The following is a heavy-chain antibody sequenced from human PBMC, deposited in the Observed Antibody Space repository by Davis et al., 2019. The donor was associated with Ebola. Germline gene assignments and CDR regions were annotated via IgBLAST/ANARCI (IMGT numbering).Heavy chain of an antibody. CDR1: GFTFSSYG. J-gene: IGHJ2*01. CDR3: ARISSGWSGYFDL. D-gene: IGHD6-19*01. CDR2: ISSSSSYT. V-gene: IGHV3-21*05. Sequence: PGGSLRLSCAASGFTFSSYGMHWVRQAPGKGLEWVSYISSSSSYTNYADSVKGRFTISRDNAKNSLYLQMNSLRAEDTAVYYCARISSGWSGYFDLWGRGTLVTVSS.